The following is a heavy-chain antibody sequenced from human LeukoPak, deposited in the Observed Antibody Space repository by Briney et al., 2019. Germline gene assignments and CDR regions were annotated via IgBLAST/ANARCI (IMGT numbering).Heavy chain of an antibody. CDR3: AREVGYFDY. V-gene: IGHV3-33*08. J-gene: IGHJ4*02. D-gene: IGHD1-26*01. Sequence: GGSLRLSCAAYGFNFNYNGMHWVRQAPGKGLEWVALIYYDGSNKNYADSVKGRFTISRDNFKNTLYLEMNSLRAEDTAVYYCAREVGYFDYWGQGTLVTVSS. CDR1: GFNFNYNG. CDR2: IYYDGSNK.